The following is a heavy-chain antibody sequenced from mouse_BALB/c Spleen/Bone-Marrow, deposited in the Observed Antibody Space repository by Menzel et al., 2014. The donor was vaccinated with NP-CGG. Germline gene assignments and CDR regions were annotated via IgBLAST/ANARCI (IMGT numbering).Heavy chain of an antibody. Sequence: IGRINPYNGDTFYNQKFKGKATLTVDKSSSTAHMELRSLASEDSAVYYCARSGDYEGFAYWGQGTLVTVSA. V-gene: IGHV1-20*02. J-gene: IGHJ3*01. D-gene: IGHD2-4*01. CDR3: ARSGDYEGFAY. CDR2: INPYNGDT.